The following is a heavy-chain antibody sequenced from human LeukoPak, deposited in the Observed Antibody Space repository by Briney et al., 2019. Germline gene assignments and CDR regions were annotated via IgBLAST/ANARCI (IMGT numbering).Heavy chain of an antibody. Sequence: TGGSLRLSCAASGFTFSSYWMSWVRQAPGKGLEWVANIKKDGSEKYYVGSVKGRFTISRDDSKNTLYLQMKNLRAEDTAVYYCATYRQVLLPFESWGQGTLVTVSS. CDR2: IKKDGSEK. CDR3: ATYRQVLLPFES. CDR1: GFTFSSYW. J-gene: IGHJ4*02. D-gene: IGHD2-8*02. V-gene: IGHV3-7*03.